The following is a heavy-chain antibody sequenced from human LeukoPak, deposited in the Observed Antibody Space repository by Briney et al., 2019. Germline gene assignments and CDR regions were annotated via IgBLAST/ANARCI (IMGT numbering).Heavy chain of an antibody. D-gene: IGHD2-15*01. CDR1: GYTFTGYY. Sequence: GASVKVSCKASGYTFTGYYMHWVRQAPGQGLEWMGWINPNSGGTNYAQKFQGRVTVTRDTSISTAYMELSRLRSDDTAVYCCARSFPIVVVVAVPDYWGQGTLVTVSS. CDR2: INPNSGGT. CDR3: ARSFPIVVVVAVPDY. J-gene: IGHJ4*02. V-gene: IGHV1-2*02.